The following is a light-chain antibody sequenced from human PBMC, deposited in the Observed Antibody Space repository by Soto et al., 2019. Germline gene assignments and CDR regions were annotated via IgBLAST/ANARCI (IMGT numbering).Light chain of an antibody. CDR3: QQYYSTPWT. CDR1: QSVLYSSNNKNY. J-gene: IGKJ1*01. CDR2: WAS. V-gene: IGKV4-1*01. Sequence: DIVMTQSPDSLAVSLGERATINCKSSQSVLYSSNNKNYLAWYQQKPGQPPKLLIYWASTRESGVPDRFSGSGSWTDFTLNNRRLPGEDVAVYYCQQYYSTPWTFGQGTKVEIK.